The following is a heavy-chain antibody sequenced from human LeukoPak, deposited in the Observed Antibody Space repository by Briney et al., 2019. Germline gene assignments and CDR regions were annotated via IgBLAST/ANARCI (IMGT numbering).Heavy chain of an antibody. V-gene: IGHV1-69*05. J-gene: IGHJ6*03. D-gene: IGHD3-10*01. CDR1: GGTFSSYA. CDR3: ARAQYGSGSYYIGYYHYYMDV. Sequence: GASVKVSCKASGGTFSSYAISWVRQAPGQGLEWMGGIIPIFGTANYAQKFQGRVTITTDESTSTAYMELSSLRSEDTAVYYCARAQYGSGSYYIGYYHYYMDVWGKGTTVTVSS. CDR2: IIPIFGTA.